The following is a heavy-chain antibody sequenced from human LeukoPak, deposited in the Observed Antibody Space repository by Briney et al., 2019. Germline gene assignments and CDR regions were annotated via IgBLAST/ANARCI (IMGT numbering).Heavy chain of an antibody. CDR2: ISTSGGST. D-gene: IGHD3-3*01. V-gene: IGHV3-23*01. Sequence: AGGSLRLSCAASGFTFRSYAMSWVRRAPGKGLEWVSTISTSGGSTYYADSMKGRFSISRDNSKNTLYLQMDSLRAEDTALYYCARTNTYYDFWSGEYYYYYMDVWGKGTTVTVSS. CDR1: GFTFRSYA. J-gene: IGHJ6*03. CDR3: ARTNTYYDFWSGEYYYYYMDV.